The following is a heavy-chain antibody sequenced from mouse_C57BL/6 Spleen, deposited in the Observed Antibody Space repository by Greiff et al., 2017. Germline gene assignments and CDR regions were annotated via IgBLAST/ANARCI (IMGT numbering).Heavy chain of an antibody. Sequence: QVQLQQSGPELVKPGASVKISCKASGYTFTDYYINWVKQRPGQGLEWIGWIYPGSGNTKYNEKFKGKATLTVDTSSSTAYMQLSSLTSGDSAVYFAAREVYYYGSSSYFDYWGQGTTLTVSS. CDR3: AREVYYYGSSSYFDY. CDR2: IYPGSGNT. V-gene: IGHV1-84*01. J-gene: IGHJ2*01. CDR1: GYTFTDYY. D-gene: IGHD1-1*01.